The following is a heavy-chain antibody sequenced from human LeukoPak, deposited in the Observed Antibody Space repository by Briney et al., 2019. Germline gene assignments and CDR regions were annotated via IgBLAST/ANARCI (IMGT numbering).Heavy chain of an antibody. Sequence: GGSLRLSCAASGFTFSSYIMNWVRQAPGKGLEWVSSISSDSSYIYYADPVKGRFTISRDNAKNSLYLQMNSLRAEDTAVYYCARGSVGGGNYFDYWGQGTLVTVSS. CDR1: GFTFSSYI. D-gene: IGHD3-16*01. CDR2: ISSDSSYI. J-gene: IGHJ4*02. V-gene: IGHV3-21*01. CDR3: ARGSVGGGNYFDY.